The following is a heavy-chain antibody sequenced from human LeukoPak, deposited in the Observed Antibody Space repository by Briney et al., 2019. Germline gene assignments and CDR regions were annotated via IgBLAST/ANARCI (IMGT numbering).Heavy chain of an antibody. CDR1: GGSISSYY. CDR3: ARRMKNYFGMDF. J-gene: IGHJ6*02. Sequence: SGTLSLTCTVSGGSISSYYWTWIRQPPGKGLEWIGYIYYSGSTNYNPSLKSRVTISVDTSKNQFSLKLSSVTAADTAVYYCARRMKNYFGMDFWGQGTTVTVSS. V-gene: IGHV4-59*08. CDR2: IYYSGST. D-gene: IGHD2-8*01.